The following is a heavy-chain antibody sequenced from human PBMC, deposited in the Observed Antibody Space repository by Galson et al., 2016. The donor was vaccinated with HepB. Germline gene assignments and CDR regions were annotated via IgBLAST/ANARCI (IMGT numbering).Heavy chain of an antibody. J-gene: IGHJ6*02. V-gene: IGHV3-13*01. CDR3: ASDGWGTGGYYYYAMDV. D-gene: IGHD6-19*01. CDR1: GFTFSRYD. CDR2: ICTAGAT. Sequence: SLRLSCAASGFTFSRYDMHWVRHVTGKGLEWVSAICTAGATYYPGSVKGRFTISRDNAKNSLYLQMNSLRDEDTAVYYCASDGWGTGGYYYYAMDVWGHGTTVTVTS.